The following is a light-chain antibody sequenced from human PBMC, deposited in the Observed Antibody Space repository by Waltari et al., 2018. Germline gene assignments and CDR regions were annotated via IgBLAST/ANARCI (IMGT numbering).Light chain of an antibody. J-gene: IGKJ1*01. CDR2: DAS. Sequence: RATLSGRARQSVGRALAWYQQKPGQAPRLLIYDASSRATGISDKFSGSGSGTDFSLTISRVEPEDFAVYFCQMYVRLPVTFGQGTKVEVK. CDR3: QMYVRLPVT. V-gene: IGKV3-20*01. CDR1: QSVGRA.